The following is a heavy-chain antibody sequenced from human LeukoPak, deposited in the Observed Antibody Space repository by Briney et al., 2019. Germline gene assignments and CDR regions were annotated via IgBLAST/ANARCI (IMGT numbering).Heavy chain of an antibody. CDR2: MNPNSGNT. CDR1: GYIFTNYD. D-gene: IGHD5-18*01. CDR3: ARARGYSYGYSDY. Sequence: ASVTVSCTASGYIFTNYDINWVRQATGQGLEWMGWMNPNSGNTGFAQKFQGRVTMTRNTSKSTAYMELSSLTSEDWAVYYCARARGYSYGYSDYWGQGTLVTVSS. J-gene: IGHJ4*02. V-gene: IGHV1-8*01.